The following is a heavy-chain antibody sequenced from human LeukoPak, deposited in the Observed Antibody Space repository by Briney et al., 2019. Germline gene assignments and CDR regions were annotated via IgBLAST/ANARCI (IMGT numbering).Heavy chain of an antibody. CDR2: INSGGSII. V-gene: IGHV3-48*04. Sequence: GGSLRLSCAASGFTFSSYSMNWVRQAPGKGLEWVSCINSGGSIIYYTDSVKGRFTISRDDAKNSLYLQMNSLRAEDTAVYYCASEGYGGNSDAFDSWGQGTMVTVSS. CDR3: ASEGYGGNSDAFDS. J-gene: IGHJ3*02. CDR1: GFTFSSYS. D-gene: IGHD4-23*01.